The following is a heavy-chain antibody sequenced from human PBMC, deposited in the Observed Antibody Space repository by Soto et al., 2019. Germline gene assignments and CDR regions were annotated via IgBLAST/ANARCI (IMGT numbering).Heavy chain of an antibody. CDR1: GFTFGDYA. D-gene: IGHD3-22*01. Sequence: GGSLRLSCTASGFTFGDYAMSWVRQAPGKGLEWVGFIRSKAYGGTTEYAASVKGRFTISRDDSKSIAYLQMNSLKTEDTAVYYCTRDCHYYDSSGYLFYWGQGTLVTVSS. CDR3: TRDCHYYDSSGYLFY. J-gene: IGHJ4*01. V-gene: IGHV3-49*04. CDR2: IRSKAYGGTT.